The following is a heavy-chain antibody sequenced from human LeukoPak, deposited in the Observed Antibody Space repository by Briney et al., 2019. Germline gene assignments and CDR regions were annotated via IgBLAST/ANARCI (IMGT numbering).Heavy chain of an antibody. J-gene: IGHJ5*02. Sequence: SETLSLTCTVSGGSISSYYWSWIRQPPGKGLEWIGYIHDAGSTKYNPSLKSRVTISVDTSRNHLSLKLTSVTAADTAVYYCARGRSGGDWFDPWGQGTLVTVSS. D-gene: IGHD3-10*01. CDR2: IHDAGST. CDR1: GGSISSYY. CDR3: ARGRSGGDWFDP. V-gene: IGHV4-59*01.